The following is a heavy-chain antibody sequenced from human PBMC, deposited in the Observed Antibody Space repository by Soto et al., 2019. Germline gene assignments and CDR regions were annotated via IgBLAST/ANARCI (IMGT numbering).Heavy chain of an antibody. CDR2: ISGGGTVT. CDR1: GFTFSSSA. D-gene: IGHD6-19*01. V-gene: IGHV3-23*01. J-gene: IGHJ3*02. CDR3: TRNTSGRQGSAFDI. Sequence: VGSLRLSCAASGFTFSSSAMTWVRQASGKGLEWVSAISGGGTVTYYTDSVKGRFTISRDNSKNTLYLQMNSLRAEDTAVYYCTRNTSGRQGSAFDIWGQGTMVTVSS.